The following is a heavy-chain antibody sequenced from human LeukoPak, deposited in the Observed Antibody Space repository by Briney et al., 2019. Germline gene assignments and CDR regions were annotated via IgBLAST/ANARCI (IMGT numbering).Heavy chain of an antibody. CDR2: IKQDGSEK. CDR1: GFTFSSHW. CDR3: ARVSDISVAAYFDY. Sequence: PGGSLRPSCAASGFTFSSHWMSWVRQAPGKGLEWVANIKQDGSEKYYVDSVKGRFTISRDNAKNSLYLQMNSLRAEDTALYYCARVSDISVAAYFDYWGQGTLVTVSS. D-gene: IGHD6-19*01. J-gene: IGHJ4*02. V-gene: IGHV3-7*03.